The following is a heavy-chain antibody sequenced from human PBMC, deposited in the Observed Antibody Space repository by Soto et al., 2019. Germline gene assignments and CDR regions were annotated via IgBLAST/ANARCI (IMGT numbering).Heavy chain of an antibody. Sequence: SETLSLTCTVSGGSITSSTYYWGWIRQPPGKGLEWIGSIYYTGKAFYNPSLKSRVTISVDTSKNQFSLKSSSVTAADTAAFYCARQYSGSYYLDYFDYWGQGALVTVSS. V-gene: IGHV4-39*01. D-gene: IGHD1-26*01. CDR1: GGSITSSTYY. CDR3: ARQYSGSYYLDYFDY. CDR2: IYYTGKA. J-gene: IGHJ4*02.